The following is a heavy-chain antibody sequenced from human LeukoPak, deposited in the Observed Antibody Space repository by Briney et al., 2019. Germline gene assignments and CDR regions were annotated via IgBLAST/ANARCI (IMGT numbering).Heavy chain of an antibody. D-gene: IGHD3-3*01. CDR3: ARHYYDFWSGYRGDWFDP. J-gene: IGHJ5*02. CDR2: IYYSGST. CDR1: GGSISSYY. Sequence: PSETLSLTCTVSGGSISSYYWSWIRQPPGKGLEWIGSIYYSGSTYYNPSLKSRVTISVDTSKNQFSLKLSSVTAADTAVYYCARHYYDFWSGYRGDWFDPWGQGTLVTVSS. V-gene: IGHV4-39*01.